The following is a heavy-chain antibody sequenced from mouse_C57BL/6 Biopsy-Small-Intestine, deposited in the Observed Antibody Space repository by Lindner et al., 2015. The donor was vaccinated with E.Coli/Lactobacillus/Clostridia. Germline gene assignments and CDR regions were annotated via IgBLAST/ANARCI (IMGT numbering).Heavy chain of an antibody. CDR3: ARQGLRGDFDY. CDR2: ISSGSSTI. J-gene: IGHJ2*01. D-gene: IGHD2-4*01. Sequence: VQLQESGGGLVKPGGSLKLSCAASGFTFSDYGMHWVRQAPEKGLEWAAYISSGSSTIYYADTVKGRFTISRDNAKNTLFLQMTSLRSEDTAMYYCARQGLRGDFDYWGQGTTLTVSS. CDR1: GFTFSDYG. V-gene: IGHV5-17*01.